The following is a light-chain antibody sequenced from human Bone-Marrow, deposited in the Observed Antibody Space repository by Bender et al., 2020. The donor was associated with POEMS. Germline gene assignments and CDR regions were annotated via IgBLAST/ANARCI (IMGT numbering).Light chain of an antibody. CDR3: SSYTSGSTLV. J-gene: IGLJ3*02. CDR2: DVS. V-gene: IGLV2-14*01. CDR1: SSDVGSYNY. Sequence: QSALTQPASVSGSPGQSITISCTGTSSDVGSYNYVSWYQQNPGKAPKLMIYDVSNRPSGVSNRFSGSKSGNTASLTISGLQAEDEADYYCSSYTSGSTLVFGGGTKLTVL.